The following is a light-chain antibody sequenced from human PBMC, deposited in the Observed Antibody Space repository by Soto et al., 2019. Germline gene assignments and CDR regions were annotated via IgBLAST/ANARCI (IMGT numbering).Light chain of an antibody. CDR2: SIS. V-gene: IGLV2-11*01. J-gene: IGLJ1*01. Sequence: QSVLTQPRSVSGSPGQSVTISCTGTSSDVGGHNYVSWYQQHPGKAPKLMISSISKRSSGVPDRFSGSKSGNTASLTISGLQAEDEADYYCCSYAGSYNYVFGTGTNVTVL. CDR1: SSDVGGHNY. CDR3: CSYAGSYNYV.